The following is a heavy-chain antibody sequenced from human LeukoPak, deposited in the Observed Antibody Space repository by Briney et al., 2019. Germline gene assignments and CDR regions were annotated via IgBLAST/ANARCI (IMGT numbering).Heavy chain of an antibody. CDR2: ISAYNGNT. D-gene: IGHD3-16*01. J-gene: IGHJ5*02. CDR1: GYTFTSYG. Sequence: ASVKVSCKASGYTFTSYGISWVRQAPGQGLEWMGWISAYNGNTNYAQKLQGRVTMTTDTSTSTAYMELRSLRSDDTAVYYCGRETVDYGWFDPWGQGTLVTVSS. CDR3: GRETVDYGWFDP. V-gene: IGHV1-18*01.